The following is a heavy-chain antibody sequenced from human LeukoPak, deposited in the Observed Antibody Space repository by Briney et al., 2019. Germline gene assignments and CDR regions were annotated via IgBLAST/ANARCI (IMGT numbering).Heavy chain of an antibody. CDR2: INSDGSST. D-gene: IGHD1-26*01. Sequence: GGSLRLSCAASGFTFSPYWMHWVRQAPGKGLVWVSRINSDGSSTTYADSVKGRFTISRANAKNTLYLQMNSLRAEDTGVYYCARDRNSGSSYENLFVYWGQGTLVTVSS. CDR1: GFTFSPYW. J-gene: IGHJ4*02. CDR3: ARDRNSGSSYENLFVY. V-gene: IGHV3-74*03.